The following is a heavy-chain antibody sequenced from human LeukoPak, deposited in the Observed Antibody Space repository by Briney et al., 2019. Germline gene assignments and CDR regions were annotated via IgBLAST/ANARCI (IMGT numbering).Heavy chain of an antibody. CDR2: FDPEDGET. D-gene: IGHD3-22*01. J-gene: IGHJ4*02. Sequence: ASVTVSCKVSGYTLTELSMHWVRQAPGKGLEWMGGFDPEDGETIYAQKFQGRVTMTEDTSTDTAYMELSSLRSEDTAVYYCATDSEHYYDSSGSPMLSYWGQGTLVTVSS. CDR3: ATDSEHYYDSSGSPMLSY. V-gene: IGHV1-24*01. CDR1: GYTLTELS.